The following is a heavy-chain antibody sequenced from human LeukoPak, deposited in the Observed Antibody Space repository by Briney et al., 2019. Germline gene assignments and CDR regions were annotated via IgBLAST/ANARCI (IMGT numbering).Heavy chain of an antibody. CDR3: ARGLRGYSYLYYFDY. CDR1: GYTFTGYY. CDR2: INPNSGGT. V-gene: IGHV1-2*02. J-gene: IGHJ4*02. Sequence: ASVKVSCKASGYTFTGYYMHWVRQAPGQGLEWMGWINPNSGGTNYAQKFQGRVTMTRDTSISTAYMELSRLRSDDTAVYYCARGLRGYSYLYYFDYWGQGTLVTVSS. D-gene: IGHD5-18*01.